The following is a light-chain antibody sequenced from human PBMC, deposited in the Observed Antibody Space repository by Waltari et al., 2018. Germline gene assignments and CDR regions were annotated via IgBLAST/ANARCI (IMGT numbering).Light chain of an antibody. CDR3: CSYAGNYIWV. CDR2: DVS. J-gene: IGLJ3*02. V-gene: IGLV2-23*02. CDR1: SSDLGRYDI. Sequence: QSALTQPASVSGSPGQSVTISCTGASSDLGRYDIVPWYQQHPGNAPKLIICDVSKRPSGVSDRFSGSKSGDTASLTISGLQFEDEADYYCCSYAGNYIWVFGGGTRLTVL.